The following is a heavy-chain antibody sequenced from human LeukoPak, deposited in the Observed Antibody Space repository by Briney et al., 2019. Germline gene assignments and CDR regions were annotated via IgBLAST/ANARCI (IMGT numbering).Heavy chain of an antibody. D-gene: IGHD3-10*01. V-gene: IGHV4-34*01. CDR1: GGSFSGYY. Sequence: PSETLSLTCAVCGGSFSGYYWSWIRQPPGKGLEWIGEINHSGSTNYNPSLKSRVTISVDTSKNQFSLKLSSVTAADTAVYYCARAATHYYYDSGSYYHWFDPWGQGTLVTVSS. CDR2: INHSGST. J-gene: IGHJ5*02. CDR3: ARAATHYYYDSGSYYHWFDP.